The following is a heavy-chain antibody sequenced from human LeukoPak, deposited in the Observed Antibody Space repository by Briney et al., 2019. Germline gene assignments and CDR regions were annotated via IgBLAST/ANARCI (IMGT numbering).Heavy chain of an antibody. CDR1: GFTFSSYN. Sequence: GGSLRLSCAASGFTFSSYNMNWVRQAPGKGLEWVSFISTSSSYIYYADSVKGRFTISRADSENTLYLQMDSLRAEDTAVYYCATGYYFGSGSYGYLDYWGQGTLVTVSS. CDR3: ATGYYFGSGSYGYLDY. CDR2: ISTSSSYI. D-gene: IGHD3-10*01. V-gene: IGHV3-21*04. J-gene: IGHJ4*02.